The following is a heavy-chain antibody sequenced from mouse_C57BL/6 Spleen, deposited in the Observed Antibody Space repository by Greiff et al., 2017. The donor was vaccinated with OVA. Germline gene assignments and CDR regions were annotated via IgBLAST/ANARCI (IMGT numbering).Heavy chain of an antibody. CDR1: GYTFTSYW. CDR3: ARVESNYDAMDD. J-gene: IGHJ4*01. D-gene: IGHD2-5*01. Sequence: QVQLQQPGAELVKPGASVKLSCKASGYTFTSYWMHWVKQRPGQGLEWIGMIHPNSGSTNYNEKFKSKATLTVDKSSSTAYMQLSSLTSEDSAVDYCARVESNYDAMDDWGQGTSVTVSS. CDR2: IHPNSGST. V-gene: IGHV1-64*01.